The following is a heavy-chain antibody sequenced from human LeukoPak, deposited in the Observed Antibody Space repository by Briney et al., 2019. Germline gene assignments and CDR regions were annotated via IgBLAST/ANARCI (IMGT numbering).Heavy chain of an antibody. V-gene: IGHV3-53*01. Sequence: GGSLRLSCAASGFTVSSNYMSWVRQAPRKGLEWGSVIYSGGSTYYADSVKGRFTISRDNSKNKLYLQMNSLRAEDTAVYYCASLSSPGAIGTVHYFYYWGQGTLVTVSS. CDR3: ASLSSPGAIGTVHYFYY. D-gene: IGHD6-13*01. J-gene: IGHJ4*02. CDR1: GFTVSSNY. CDR2: IYSGGST.